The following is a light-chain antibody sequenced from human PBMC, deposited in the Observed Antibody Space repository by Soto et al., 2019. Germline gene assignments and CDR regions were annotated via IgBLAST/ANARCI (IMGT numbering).Light chain of an antibody. Sequence: QSALTQPASVSGSPGQSITISCTGTSSDVGGYNYVAWYQHHPGKAHKVMIYDVSNRPSGVSNRFSGSKSGNTASLTISGLQAEDEADYYCSSYTSTSTLVIFGGGTQLTVL. V-gene: IGLV2-14*03. CDR2: DVS. CDR3: SSYTSTSTLVI. J-gene: IGLJ2*01. CDR1: SSDVGGYNY.